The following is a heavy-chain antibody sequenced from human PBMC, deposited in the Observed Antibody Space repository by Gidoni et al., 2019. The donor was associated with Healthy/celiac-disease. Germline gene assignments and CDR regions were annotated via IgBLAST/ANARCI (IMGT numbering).Heavy chain of an antibody. CDR2: ISYDGSNK. J-gene: IGHJ3*02. Sequence: QVQLVESGGGVVQPGRSLRLSCAASGFTFSSYAMHWVRQAPGKGLEWVAVISYDGSNKYYADSVKGRFTISRDNSKNTLYLQMNSLRAEDTAVYYCAREDYDSSGYYVDAFDIWGQGTMVTVSS. D-gene: IGHD3-22*01. CDR3: AREDYDSSGYYVDAFDI. CDR1: GFTFSSYA. V-gene: IGHV3-30*04.